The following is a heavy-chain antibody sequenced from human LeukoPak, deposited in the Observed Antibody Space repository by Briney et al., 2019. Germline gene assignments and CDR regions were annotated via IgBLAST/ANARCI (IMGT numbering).Heavy chain of an antibody. D-gene: IGHD2-15*01. J-gene: IGHJ6*03. Sequence: SETLSLTCSVSGSSTTSYYCTWIRQPPGKRLELIGYVHFSGSTHYSPSIKSRVTISVDTSKNQFYLKLTSVSAADTAVYYCARALIAGDTVGHYYYMDLWGKGTTVTVSS. CDR1: GSSTTSYY. CDR3: ARALIAGDTVGHYYYMDL. CDR2: VHFSGST. V-gene: IGHV4-59*01.